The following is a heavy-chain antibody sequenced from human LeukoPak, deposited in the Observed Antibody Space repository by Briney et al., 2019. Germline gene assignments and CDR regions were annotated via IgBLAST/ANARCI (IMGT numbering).Heavy chain of an antibody. CDR3: ARDYYGSGSPIGFDP. D-gene: IGHD3-10*01. J-gene: IGHJ5*02. Sequence: GGSLRLPCAASGFTFSSYGMHWVRQAPGKGLEWVAVIWYDGSNKYYADSVKGRFTISRDNSKNTLYLQMNSLRAEDTAVYYCARDYYGSGSPIGFDPWGQGTLVTVSS. CDR1: GFTFSSYG. V-gene: IGHV3-33*01. CDR2: IWYDGSNK.